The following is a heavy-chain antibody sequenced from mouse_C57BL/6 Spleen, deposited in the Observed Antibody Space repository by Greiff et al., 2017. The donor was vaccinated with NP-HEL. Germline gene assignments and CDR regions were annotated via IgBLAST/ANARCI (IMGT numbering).Heavy chain of an antibody. V-gene: IGHV1-59*01. CDR2: IDPSDSYT. CDR3: AFMVTTRGYFDY. D-gene: IGHD2-2*01. J-gene: IGHJ2*01. CDR1: GYTFTSYW. Sequence: LQQPGTSVKLSCKASGYTFTSYWMHWVKQRPGQGLEWIGVIDPSDSYTNYNQKFKGKATLTVDTSSSTAYMQLSSLTSEDSAVYYCAFMVTTRGYFDYWGQGTTRTVSS.